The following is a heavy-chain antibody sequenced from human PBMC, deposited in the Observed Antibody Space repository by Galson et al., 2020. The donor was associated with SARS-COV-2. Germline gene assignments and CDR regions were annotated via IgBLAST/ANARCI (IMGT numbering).Heavy chain of an antibody. D-gene: IGHD4-17*01. CDR1: GGSVSSGSYY. CDR2: IYYSGST. J-gene: IGHJ3*02. V-gene: IGHV4-61*01. Sequence: LETLSLTCTVSGGSVSSGSYYWSWIRQPPGKGLEWIGYIYYSGSTNYNPSLKSRVTISVDTSKNQFSLKLSSVTAADTAVYYCARRGFDYGDYGVDAFDIWGQGTMVTVSS. CDR3: ARRGFDYGDYGVDAFDI.